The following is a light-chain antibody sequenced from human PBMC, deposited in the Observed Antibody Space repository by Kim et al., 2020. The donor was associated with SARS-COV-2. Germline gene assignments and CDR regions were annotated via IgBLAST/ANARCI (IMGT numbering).Light chain of an antibody. J-gene: IGLJ2*01. CDR2: QDS. CDR1: KLGDKY. Sequence: VAPGRTASITCSGDKLGDKYACWYQQKPGQSPVLVIYQDSKRPSGIPERFSGSNSGNTATLTISGTQAMDEADYYCQAWDSSSAVFGGGTQLTVL. V-gene: IGLV3-1*01. CDR3: QAWDSSSAV.